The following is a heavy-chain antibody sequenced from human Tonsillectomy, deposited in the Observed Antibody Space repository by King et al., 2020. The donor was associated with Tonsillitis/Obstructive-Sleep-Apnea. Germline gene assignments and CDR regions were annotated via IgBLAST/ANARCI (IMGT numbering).Heavy chain of an antibody. J-gene: IGHJ2*01. Sequence: QLQESGPGLVKPSGTLSHTCTVSGGSISSYYWSWLRQPAGKGLEWIGRIYTSGSTNYNPSLKSRVTMSVDTSKNHFSLKLSSVTAADTAVYYCARSGYYDSSGYYYREFTNSKYWYFDLWGRGTLVTVSS. CDR2: IYTSGST. CDR1: GGSISSYY. V-gene: IGHV4-4*07. D-gene: IGHD3-22*01. CDR3: ARSGYYDSSGYYYREFTNSKYWYFDL.